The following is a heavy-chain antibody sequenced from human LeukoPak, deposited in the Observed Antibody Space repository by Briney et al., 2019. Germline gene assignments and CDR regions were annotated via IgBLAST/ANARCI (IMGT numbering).Heavy chain of an antibody. V-gene: IGHV3-23*01. J-gene: IGHJ4*02. CDR3: ARDRYAQGYSYGYGIFDY. D-gene: IGHD5-18*01. CDR1: GFTFSSYG. CDR2: ISGSGDST. Sequence: GGSLRLSCAASGFTFSSYGMSWVRQAPGKALEWVSAISGSGDSTYYADSVKGRFTISRDNSKNSLYLQMNSLRAEDTAVYYCARDRYAQGYSYGYGIFDYWGQGTLVTVSS.